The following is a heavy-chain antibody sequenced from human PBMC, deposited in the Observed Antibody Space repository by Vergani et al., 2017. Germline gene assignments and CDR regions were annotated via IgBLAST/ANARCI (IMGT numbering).Heavy chain of an antibody. D-gene: IGHD4-17*01. V-gene: IGHV3-48*01. CDR1: GFTFSSYS. CDR3: AYGDYVRAFDI. Sequence: EVQLVESGGGLVQPGGSLRLSCAASGFTFSSYSMNWVRQAPGKGLEWVSYISRSSSTIYYADSVKGRFTISRDNAKNSLYLQMNSLRAEDTAVYYCAYGDYVRAFDIWGQGTMVTVSS. CDR2: ISRSSSTI. J-gene: IGHJ3*02.